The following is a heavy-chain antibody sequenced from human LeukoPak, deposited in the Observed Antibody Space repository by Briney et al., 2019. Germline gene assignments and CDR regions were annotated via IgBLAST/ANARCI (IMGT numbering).Heavy chain of an antibody. V-gene: IGHV4-34*01. Sequence: SETLSLTCAVYGGSFGGYYWSWIRQPPGKGLEWIGEINHSGSTNYNPSLKSRVTISVDTSKNQFSLKLSSVTAADTAVYYCARRPLYDSSGYYDYWGQGTLVTVSS. CDR2: INHSGST. CDR3: ARRPLYDSSGYYDY. D-gene: IGHD3-22*01. J-gene: IGHJ4*02. CDR1: GGSFGGYY.